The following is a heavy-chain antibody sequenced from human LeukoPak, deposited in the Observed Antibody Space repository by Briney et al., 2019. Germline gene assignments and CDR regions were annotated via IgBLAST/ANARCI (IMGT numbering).Heavy chain of an antibody. J-gene: IGHJ3*01. D-gene: IGHD3-3*01. CDR3: AKDLNFWSGYPFDAFDV. Sequence: GGSLRLSCAASGFTFSNCAMSWVRQAPGKGLEWVSTISGVSDSTYYADSIKGRFTISRDNSKDTVYLQMNSPRAEDTALYYCAKDLNFWSGYPFDAFDVWGRGTMVTVSS. V-gene: IGHV3-23*01. CDR1: GFTFSNCA. CDR2: ISGVSDST.